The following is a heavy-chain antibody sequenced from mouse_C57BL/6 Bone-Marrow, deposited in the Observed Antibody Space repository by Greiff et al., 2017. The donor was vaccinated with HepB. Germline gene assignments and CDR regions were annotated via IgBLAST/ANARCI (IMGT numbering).Heavy chain of an antibody. CDR3: ESLGLRRRQYYFDY. V-gene: IGHV1-72*01. D-gene: IGHD2-2*01. CDR2: IDPNSGGT. Sequence: QVQLQQPGAELVKPGASVKLSCKASGYTFTSYWLHWVKQRPGRGLEWIGRIDPNSGGTKYNEKFKSKATLTVDKPSSTAYMQLSSLTSEDSAVYYCESLGLRRRQYYFDYWGQGTTLTVSS. CDR1: GYTFTSYW. J-gene: IGHJ2*01.